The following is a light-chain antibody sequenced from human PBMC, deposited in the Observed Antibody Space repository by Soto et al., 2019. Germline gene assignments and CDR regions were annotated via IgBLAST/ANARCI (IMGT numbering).Light chain of an antibody. Sequence: EIVLTQSPGTLSLSPGERATLSCRASQSVSSSYLAWYQQKPGQPPRLLFYRASTRATGVPDRFSASGFATEFTLSINGLQSEDFALYYCQQYDDWPRWTLGQGPRWIS. CDR2: RAS. V-gene: IGKV3-20*01. J-gene: IGKJ1*01. CDR1: QSVSSSY. CDR3: QQYDDWPRWT.